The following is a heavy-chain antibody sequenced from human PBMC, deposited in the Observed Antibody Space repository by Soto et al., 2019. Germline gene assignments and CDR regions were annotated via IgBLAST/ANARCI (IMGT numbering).Heavy chain of an antibody. Sequence: PGGSLRLSCAASGFTFSSYGMHWVRQAPGKGLEWVAVISYDGSNKYYADSVKGRFTISRDNSKNTLYLQMNSLRAEDTAVYYCAKDRIAAAGTVLDYWGQGTLVTVSS. V-gene: IGHV3-30*18. CDR2: ISYDGSNK. D-gene: IGHD6-13*01. CDR3: AKDRIAAAGTVLDY. CDR1: GFTFSSYG. J-gene: IGHJ4*02.